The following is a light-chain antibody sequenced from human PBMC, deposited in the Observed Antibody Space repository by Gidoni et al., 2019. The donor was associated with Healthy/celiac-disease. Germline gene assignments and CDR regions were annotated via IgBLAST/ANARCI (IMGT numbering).Light chain of an antibody. CDR1: QSVLYSSNNKNY. CDR3: QQYYSTHRS. J-gene: IGKJ2*04. CDR2: WAS. V-gene: IGKV4-1*01. Sequence: DIVMTQSPDSLAVSLGERATIKCKSSQSVLYSSNNKNYLAWYQQKPGQPPKLLIYWASTRESGVPDRFSGSGSGTDFTLTISSLQAEDVAVYYCQQYYSTHRSFGQGTKLEIK.